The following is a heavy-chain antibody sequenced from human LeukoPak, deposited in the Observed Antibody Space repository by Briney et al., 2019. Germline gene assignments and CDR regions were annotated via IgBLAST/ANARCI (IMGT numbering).Heavy chain of an antibody. J-gene: IGHJ4*02. D-gene: IGHD3-10*01. CDR1: GFTVSDYY. V-gene: IGHV3-23*01. CDR3: AKDLRFGDSPGNRFDY. CDR2: ISGSGGGT. Sequence: GGSLRLSCAVSGFTVSDYYMTWVRQAPRKGLEWVSAISGSGGGTYYADSVKGRFTISRDNSKNTLYLQMNSLRAEDTAVYYCAKDLRFGDSPGNRFDYWGQGTLVTVSS.